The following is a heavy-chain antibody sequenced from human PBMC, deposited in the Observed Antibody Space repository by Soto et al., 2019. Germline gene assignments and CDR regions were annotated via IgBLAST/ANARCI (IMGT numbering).Heavy chain of an antibody. CDR3: ARVSGSYYVPYYYYGMDV. D-gene: IGHD1-26*01. CDR2: IYSGGST. V-gene: IGHV3-53*02. CDR1: GFTVSSNY. J-gene: IGHJ6*02. Sequence: EVQLVETGGGLIQPGGSLRLSCAASGFTVSSNYMSWVRQAPGKGLEWVSVIYSGGSTYYADSVKGRFTISRDNSKNTLYLQMNSLRAEDTAVYYCARVSGSYYVPYYYYGMDVWGQGTTVTVSS.